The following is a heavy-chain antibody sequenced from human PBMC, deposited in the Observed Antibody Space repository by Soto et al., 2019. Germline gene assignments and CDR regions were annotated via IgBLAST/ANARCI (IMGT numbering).Heavy chain of an antibody. D-gene: IGHD3-9*01. CDR3: ARGGLYYAILTGYSWRYYFDY. V-gene: IGHV4-59*01. J-gene: IGHJ4*02. CDR1: GGSISSYY. Sequence: QVQLQESGPGLVKPSETLSLTCTVSGGSISSYYWSWIRQPPGKGLEWIGYIYYSGSTNYNPSLKSRVTISVDTSKNQFSLKLSSVTAADTAVYYCARGGLYYAILTGYSWRYYFDYWGQGTLVTVSS. CDR2: IYYSGST.